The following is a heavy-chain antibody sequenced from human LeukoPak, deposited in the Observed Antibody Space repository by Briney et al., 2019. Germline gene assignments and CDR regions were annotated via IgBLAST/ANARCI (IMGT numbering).Heavy chain of an antibody. CDR2: INSDGSSA. CDR1: GFTFSSYE. J-gene: IGHJ4*02. D-gene: IGHD4-17*01. Sequence: PGGSLRLSCAASGFTFSSYEMNWVRQAPGKGLVWVSRINSDGSSASYADSVKGRFTISRDNAKNTLYLQMNSLRAEDTAVYYCARDPTWTTAYLDYWGQGTLVTVSS. CDR3: ARDPTWTTAYLDY. V-gene: IGHV3-74*01.